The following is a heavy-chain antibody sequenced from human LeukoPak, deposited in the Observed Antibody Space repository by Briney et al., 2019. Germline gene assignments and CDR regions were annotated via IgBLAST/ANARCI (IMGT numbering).Heavy chain of an antibody. CDR1: GFTFSSYS. CDR3: ARDDDSRSWDY. CDR2: ISSSSSYI. V-gene: IGHV3-21*01. D-gene: IGHD3-22*01. Sequence: GGSLRLSCAASGFTFSSYSMNWVRQAPGKGLEWVSSISSSSSYIYYADSVKGRFTVSRDNAKNSLYLQMNSLRAEDTAVYYCARDDDSRSWDYWGQGTLVTVSS. J-gene: IGHJ4*02.